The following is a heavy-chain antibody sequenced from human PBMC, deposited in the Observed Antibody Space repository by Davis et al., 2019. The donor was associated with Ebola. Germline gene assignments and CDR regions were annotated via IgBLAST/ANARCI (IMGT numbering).Heavy chain of an antibody. CDR3: AHKAYGSLANWFGP. D-gene: IGHD4-17*01. Sequence: SGPTLVKPTQTLTLTCSFSGFSLSPTGLGVGWIRQPPGKALEWLALIYWDDDKRYSPSLRSRLTISKDTSKNHVVLTMTNMDPLDTATYYCAHKAYGSLANWFGPWGQGTLVTVSS. CDR1: GFSLSPTGLG. CDR2: IYWDDDK. V-gene: IGHV2-5*02. J-gene: IGHJ5*02.